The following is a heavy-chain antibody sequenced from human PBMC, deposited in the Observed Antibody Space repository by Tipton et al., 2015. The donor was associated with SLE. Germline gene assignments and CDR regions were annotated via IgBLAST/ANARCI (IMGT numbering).Heavy chain of an antibody. V-gene: IGHV3-48*03. CDR2: ISSSGSTI. D-gene: IGHD5-18*01. CDR3: AKTSGRIQLWLGVDY. Sequence: SLRLSCAASGSTFSSYEMNWVRQAPGKGLEWVSYISSSGSTIYYADSVKGRFTISRDNAKNSLYLQMNSLRTEDTALYYCAKTSGRIQLWLGVDYWGQGTLVTVSS. J-gene: IGHJ4*02. CDR1: GSTFSSYE.